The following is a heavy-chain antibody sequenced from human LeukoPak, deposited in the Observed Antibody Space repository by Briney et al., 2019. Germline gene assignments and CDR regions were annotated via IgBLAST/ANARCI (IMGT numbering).Heavy chain of an antibody. J-gene: IGHJ4*02. D-gene: IGHD3-22*01. V-gene: IGHV1-69*04. CDR3: ARGIKDYYDSSGYYYFDY. CDR2: IIPILGIA. Sequence: SVKVSCKASGGTFSSYAISWVRQAPGQGLEWMGRIIPILGIANYAQKFQGRVTITADKSTSTAYMELSSLRSEDTAVYYCARGIKDYYDSSGYYYFDYWGQGTLVTVSS. CDR1: GGTFSSYA.